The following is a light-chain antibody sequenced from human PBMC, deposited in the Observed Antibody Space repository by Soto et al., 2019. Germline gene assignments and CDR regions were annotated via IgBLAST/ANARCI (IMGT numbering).Light chain of an antibody. CDR3: SSYTSSSTVV. CDR2: DVS. CDR1: SSDVGGYNY. Sequence: QSVLTQPASVSGSPGQSITISRTGTSSDVGGYNYVSWYQQHPGKAPKLMIYDVSNRPSGVSNRFSGSKSGNTASPTISGLQAEDEADYYCSSYTSSSTVVFGGGTKVTVL. V-gene: IGLV2-14*01. J-gene: IGLJ2*01.